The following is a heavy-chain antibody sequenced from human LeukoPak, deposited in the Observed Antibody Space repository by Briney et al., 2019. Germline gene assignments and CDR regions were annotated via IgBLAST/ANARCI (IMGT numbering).Heavy chain of an antibody. Sequence: GGSLRLSCAASGFTFDDYAIHWVRQAPGKGLEWVSGINWNSGSKHYADSVKGRFTISRDNAKNSLYLQMNSLRAEDTALYYCAKADSLLWFGELLFDYWGQGTLVTVSS. V-gene: IGHV3-9*01. J-gene: IGHJ4*02. D-gene: IGHD3-10*01. CDR1: GFTFDDYA. CDR3: AKADSLLWFGELLFDY. CDR2: INWNSGSK.